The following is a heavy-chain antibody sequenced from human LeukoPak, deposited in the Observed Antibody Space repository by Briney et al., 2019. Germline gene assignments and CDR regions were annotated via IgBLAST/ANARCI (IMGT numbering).Heavy chain of an antibody. Sequence: PGGSLRLSCAVSGFTISSYAMSWVRQAPGKGLEWVSAMSGSGGSTYYADSVKGRFTISRHNSKNTLYLQMNSLRAEDTAVYYCARTGYTSGWARPFDYWGQGTLVTVSS. D-gene: IGHD6-19*01. J-gene: IGHJ4*02. V-gene: IGHV3-23*01. CDR3: ARTGYTSGWARPFDY. CDR1: GFTISSYA. CDR2: MSGSGGST.